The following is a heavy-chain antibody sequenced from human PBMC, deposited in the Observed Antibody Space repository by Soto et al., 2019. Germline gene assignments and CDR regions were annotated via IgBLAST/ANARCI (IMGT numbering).Heavy chain of an antibody. D-gene: IGHD3-10*01. V-gene: IGHV1-2*02. Sequence: QVQLVQSGAEVKEPGDSVRVSCEASGYTFTAYYIHWVRQAPGQGLEWMGWINPKFGDTAYAQDFQGRVSMTGDMSISTVNMEVSRLTSDDTAIYYCARNMDYYYGPGSGNGHGFWGQGTPVTVFS. CDR2: INPKFGDT. J-gene: IGHJ4*03. CDR1: GYTFTAYY. CDR3: ARNMDYYYGPGSGNGHGF.